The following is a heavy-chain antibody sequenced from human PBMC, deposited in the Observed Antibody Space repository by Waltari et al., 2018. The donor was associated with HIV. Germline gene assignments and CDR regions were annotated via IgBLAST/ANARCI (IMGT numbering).Heavy chain of an antibody. V-gene: IGHV4-31*03. CDR2: IYDSGYP. D-gene: IGHD5-18*01. CDR1: GGSIGIGPHY. J-gene: IGHJ6*02. CDR3: ARGWDTARVAGDYFGMDV. Sequence: QVQLQESGPGLVRPPQTLSLTCTVSGGSIGIGPHYWSWTRQPPGKGREWIGYIYDSGYPFQTPTLKRWVAMSVETAKKQFSLRLNSVTAADTAVYYCARGWDTARVAGDYFGMDVWGQGTTVTVSS.